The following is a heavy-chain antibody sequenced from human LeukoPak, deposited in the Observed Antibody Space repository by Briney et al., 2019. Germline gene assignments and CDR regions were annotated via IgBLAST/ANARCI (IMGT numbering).Heavy chain of an antibody. J-gene: IGHJ6*03. D-gene: IGHD3-10*01. CDR2: IYHSGST. CDR3: AREVVVRGGKNYYYYYYMDV. CDR1: GYSISSGYY. Sequence: SETLSLTCTVSGYSISSGYYWGWIRQPPGKGLEWIGSIYHSGSTYYNPSLKSRVTISVDTSKNQFSLKLSSVTAADTAVYYCAREVVVRGGKNYYYYYYMDVWGKGTTVTISS. V-gene: IGHV4-38-2*02.